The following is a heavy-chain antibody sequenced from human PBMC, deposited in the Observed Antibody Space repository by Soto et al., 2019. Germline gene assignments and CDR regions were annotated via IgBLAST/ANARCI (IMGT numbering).Heavy chain of an antibody. CDR2: INSSSSWE. V-gene: IGHV3-48*01. CDR1: GFTFSTHS. CDR3: VFDFWLVPTV. J-gene: IGHJ6*04. D-gene: IGHD3-3*01. Sequence: EVQLVESGGGLVQPGGSLKLSCAASGFTFSTHSMNWVRQATGRGLEWVSYINSSSSWEVYADSVRGPFTVSRDKAKNALYLKLSRLRAEDTAVYFCVFDFWLVPTVWGKGTTVTVSS.